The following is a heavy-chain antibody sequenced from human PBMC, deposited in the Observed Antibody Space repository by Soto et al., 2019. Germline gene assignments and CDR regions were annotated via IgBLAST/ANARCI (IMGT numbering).Heavy chain of an antibody. CDR1: GFTVISNY. J-gene: IGHJ3*02. Sequence: LRLSYAASGFTVISNYMSWVRQSPVKWLECVSVIYSGCSTYYADAVKGRFTISRDNSKNTLYLQMNSLRAEDTAVYYCARDTMTATYAFDIWGQGTMVTVSS. V-gene: IGHV3-53*01. CDR3: ARDTMTATYAFDI. CDR2: IYSGCST.